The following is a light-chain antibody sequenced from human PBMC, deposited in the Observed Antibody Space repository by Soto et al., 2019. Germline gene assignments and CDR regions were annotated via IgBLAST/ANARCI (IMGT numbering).Light chain of an antibody. CDR1: QSVSIK. V-gene: IGKV3-15*01. CDR3: QQRSNWPIT. CDR2: DTS. J-gene: IGKJ5*01. Sequence: ERLIPPSTATMSVAPVYSDQLSWSASQSVSIKLAWYQQKPGQAPRLLIYDTSTRATGIPARFSGSGSGTEFTLTISSLEPEDFAVYYCQQRSNWPITFGQGTRLEIK.